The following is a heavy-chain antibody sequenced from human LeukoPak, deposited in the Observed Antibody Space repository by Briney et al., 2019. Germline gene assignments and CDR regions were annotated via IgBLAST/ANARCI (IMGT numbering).Heavy chain of an antibody. D-gene: IGHD4-17*01. J-gene: IGHJ4*02. Sequence: PGGSLRLSCAASGFTFSSYSMNWVRRAPGKGLEWVSSISSSSSYIYYADSVKGRFTISRDNAKNSLYLQMNSLRAEDTAVYYCARPLRTTVTTFDYWGQGTLVTVSS. CDR1: GFTFSSYS. CDR3: ARPLRTTVTTFDY. V-gene: IGHV3-21*01. CDR2: ISSSSSYI.